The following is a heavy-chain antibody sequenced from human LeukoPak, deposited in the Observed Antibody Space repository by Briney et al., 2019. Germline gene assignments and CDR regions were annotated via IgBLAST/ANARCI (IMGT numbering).Heavy chain of an antibody. CDR2: INHSGST. CDR1: GGSFSGYY. D-gene: IGHD3-10*01. CDR3: ARGKGSMVRGVFNWFDP. Sequence: SETLSLTCAVYGGSFSGYYWSWIRQPPGKGREWIGEINHSGSTNYNPSLKSRVTISVDTSKNQFSLKLSSVTAADTAVYYCARGKGSMVRGVFNWFDPWGQGTLVTVSS. J-gene: IGHJ5*02. V-gene: IGHV4-34*01.